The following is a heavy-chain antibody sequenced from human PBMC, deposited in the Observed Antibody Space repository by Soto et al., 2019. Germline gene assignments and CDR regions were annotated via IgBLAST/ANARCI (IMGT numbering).Heavy chain of an antibody. D-gene: IGHD3-16*02. CDR3: AKAPSMITFGGVIVDAFDI. V-gene: IGHV3-23*01. Sequence: PGGSLRLSCAASGFTFSSYAMSWVRQAPGKGLEWVSAISGSGGSTYYADSVKGRFTISRDNSKNTLYLQMNSLRAEDTAVYYCAKAPSMITFGGVIVDAFDIWGQGTMVTVSS. J-gene: IGHJ3*02. CDR2: ISGSGGST. CDR1: GFTFSSYA.